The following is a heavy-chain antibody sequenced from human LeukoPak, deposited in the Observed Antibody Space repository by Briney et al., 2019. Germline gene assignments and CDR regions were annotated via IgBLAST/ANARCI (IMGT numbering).Heavy chain of an antibody. CDR2: IYYSGST. Sequence: SETLSLTCAVYGGSFSGYYWSWIRQPPGKGLEWIGSIYYSGSTYYNPSLKSRVTISVDTSKNQFSLKLSSVTAADTAVYYCARGREGSFDYWGQGTLVTVSS. D-gene: IGHD5-24*01. CDR3: ARGREGSFDY. V-gene: IGHV4-34*01. J-gene: IGHJ4*02. CDR1: GGSFSGYY.